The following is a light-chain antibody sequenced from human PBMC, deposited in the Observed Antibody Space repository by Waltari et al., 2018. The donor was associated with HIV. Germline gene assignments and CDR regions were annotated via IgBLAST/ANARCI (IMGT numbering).Light chain of an antibody. V-gene: IGKV2-30*01. Sequence: TQSPSSPSAIVGQPAAISCKSKQLLAFRDGTSYLFWYHQKPGHPPRRLLYQVSHRDSGVPGRITGSGSDTDFTLRISRVEAEDAGFYFCMQATAWPHTFGQRTELQI. CDR3: MQATAWPHT. CDR1: QLLAFRDGTSY. CDR2: QVS. J-gene: IGKJ2*01.